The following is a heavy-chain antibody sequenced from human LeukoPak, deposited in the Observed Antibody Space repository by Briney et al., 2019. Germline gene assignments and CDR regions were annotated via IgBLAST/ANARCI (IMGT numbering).Heavy chain of an antibody. CDR3: ARCSGGSCYGEGFDY. D-gene: IGHD2-15*01. CDR1: GYSFNSYW. J-gene: IGHJ4*02. Sequence: GESLKISCKGSGYSFNSYWIGWVRQMPGKGLEWMGIIYPGDSDTRYIPSFQGQVTISADKSITTAYLQWSSLKASDTAMYYCARCSGGSCYGEGFDYWGQGTLVTVSS. V-gene: IGHV5-51*01. CDR2: IYPGDSDT.